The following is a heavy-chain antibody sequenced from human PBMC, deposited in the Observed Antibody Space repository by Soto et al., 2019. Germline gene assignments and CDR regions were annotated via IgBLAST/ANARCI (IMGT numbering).Heavy chain of an antibody. J-gene: IGHJ4*02. CDR2: ISYSGST. CDR3: ARHETSCCYDY. Sequence: PSETLSLTCTVSGGSISSYYWSWIRQPPGKGLEWIGYISYSGSTNYNPSLRSRVTISVDTSKNQFSLKLSSVTAADTAVYYCARHETSCCYDYWGQGTLVTVSS. V-gene: IGHV4-59*08. D-gene: IGHD2-2*01. CDR1: GGSISSYY.